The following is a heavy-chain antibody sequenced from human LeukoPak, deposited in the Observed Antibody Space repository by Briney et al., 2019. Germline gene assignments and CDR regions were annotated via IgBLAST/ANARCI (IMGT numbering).Heavy chain of an antibody. V-gene: IGHV3-74*01. Sequence: PGGSLRLSCAASGFTFSSYWMHWVRQAPGKGLVWVSRINSDGSSTSYADSVKGRFTISRDNAKNTLYLQMNSLRAEDTAVYYCARNSGGYRKIDYWGQGTLVTVSS. CDR3: ARNSGGYRKIDY. J-gene: IGHJ4*02. CDR1: GFTFSSYW. D-gene: IGHD1-26*01. CDR2: INSDGSST.